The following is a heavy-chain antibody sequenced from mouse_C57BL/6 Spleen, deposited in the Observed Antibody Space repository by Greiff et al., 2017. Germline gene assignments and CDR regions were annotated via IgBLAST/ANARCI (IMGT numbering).Heavy chain of an antibody. Sequence: EVQLVESGPELVKPGASVKIPCKASGYTFTDYNMDWVKQSHGKSLEWIGDINPNNGGTIYNQKFKGKATLTVDKSSSTAYMELRSRTSEDTAVYDCARNGSSYVGYSYAMGDWGQRASVTVAS. CDR2: INPNNGGT. V-gene: IGHV1-18*01. CDR1: GYTFTDYN. CDR3: ARNGSSYVGYSYAMGD. J-gene: IGHJ4*01. D-gene: IGHD1-1*01.